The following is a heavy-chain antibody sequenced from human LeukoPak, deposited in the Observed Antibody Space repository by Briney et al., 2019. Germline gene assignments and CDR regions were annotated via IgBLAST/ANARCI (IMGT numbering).Heavy chain of an antibody. CDR3: ARTNYYYDTGGTSYYFDY. CDR2: IYTSGST. J-gene: IGHJ4*02. V-gene: IGHV4-61*02. D-gene: IGHD3-22*01. CDR1: GGSISSGSYY. Sequence: PSETLSLTCTVSGGSISSGSYYWSWIRQPAGKGLEWIGRIYTSGSTNYNPSLKSRVTISVDTSKNQFSLKLSSVTAADTAVYYCARTNYYYDTGGTSYYFDYWGQGTLVTVSS.